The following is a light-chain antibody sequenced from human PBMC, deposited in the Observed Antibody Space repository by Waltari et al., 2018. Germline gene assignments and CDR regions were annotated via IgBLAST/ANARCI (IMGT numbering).Light chain of an antibody. CDR3: QQYDDWS. CDR1: QSVTPN. Sequence: EIVLTQSPATLSVSPGGRATLSCRASQSVTPNLAWYQQRPGQAPSLLIYDASTRATGVPARFSGSGSGTEFTLTISSLQSTDFAVYYCQQYDDWSFGQGTKLEIK. J-gene: IGKJ2*01. V-gene: IGKV3-15*01. CDR2: DAS.